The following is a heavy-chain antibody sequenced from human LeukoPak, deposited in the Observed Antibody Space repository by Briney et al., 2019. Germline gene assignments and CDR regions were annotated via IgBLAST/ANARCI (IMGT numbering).Heavy chain of an antibody. V-gene: IGHV4-59*01. CDR2: IYYSGST. J-gene: IGHJ6*02. Sequence: SETLSLTCTASGGSISSYYWSWIRQPPGKGLEWIGYIYYSGSTNYNPSLKSRVTISVDTSKNQFSLKLSSVTAADTAVYYCASFDLRGVTPYGMDVWGQGTTVTVSS. CDR3: ASFDLRGVTPYGMDV. CDR1: GGSISSYY. D-gene: IGHD3-10*01.